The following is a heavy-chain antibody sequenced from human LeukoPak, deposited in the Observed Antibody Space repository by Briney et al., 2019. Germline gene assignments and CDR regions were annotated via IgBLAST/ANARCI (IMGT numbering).Heavy chain of an antibody. Sequence: GGSLRLSCAASGFTFSSYAMSLVRQAPGKGLEWVSAISGSGGSTYYADSVKGRFTISRDNSKNTLYLQMNSLRAEDTAVYYCAKAITMIVVVRYYFDYWGLGTLVTVSS. CDR2: ISGSGGST. CDR3: AKAITMIVVVRYYFDY. D-gene: IGHD3-22*01. J-gene: IGHJ4*02. CDR1: GFTFSSYA. V-gene: IGHV3-23*01.